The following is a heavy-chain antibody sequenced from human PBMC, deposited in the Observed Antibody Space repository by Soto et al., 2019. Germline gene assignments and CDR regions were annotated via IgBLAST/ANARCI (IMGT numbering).Heavy chain of an antibody. CDR3: ARHVASYWLDP. J-gene: IGHJ5*02. D-gene: IGHD2-21*01. CDR2: IYPTDSDT. CDR1: GYTFINNW. Sequence: GESLKISCKGSGYTFINNWIAWVRQMPGKGLEWMGMIYPTDSDTRYNPSFQGLVTISVDKSISTAYLQWNSLKASDTAMYYCARHVASYWLDPWGQGTLVTVSS. V-gene: IGHV5-51*01.